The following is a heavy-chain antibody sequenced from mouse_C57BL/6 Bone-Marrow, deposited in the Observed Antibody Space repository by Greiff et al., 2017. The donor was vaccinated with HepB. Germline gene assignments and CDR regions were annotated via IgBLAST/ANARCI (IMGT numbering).Heavy chain of an antibody. V-gene: IGHV10-1*01. CDR1: GFSFNTYA. J-gene: IGHJ2*01. D-gene: IGHD1-1*02. CDR3: VRQWWSDYFDY. Sequence: EVKLMESGGGLVQPKGSLKLSCAASGFSFNTYAMNWVRQAPGKGLEWVARIRSKSNNYATYYADSVKDRFTISRDDSESMLYLQMNNLKTEDTAMYCCVRQWWSDYFDYWGQGTTLTVSS. CDR2: IRSKSNNYAT.